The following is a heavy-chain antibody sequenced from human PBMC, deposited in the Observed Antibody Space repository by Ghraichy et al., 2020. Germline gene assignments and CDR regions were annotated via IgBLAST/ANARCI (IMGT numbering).Heavy chain of an antibody. D-gene: IGHD2-8*01. J-gene: IGHJ3*02. Sequence: LSLTCAASGFTFNNYAMSWVRQARGKGLEWVSLIIGSGTDTFYADSVKGRFTISRDNSRNTLFLQMNGLRTEDTALYYCARRHCTISYCDAFDIWGQGTMVTVSS. CDR1: GFTFNNYA. CDR2: IIGSGTDT. CDR3: ARRHCTISYCDAFDI. V-gene: IGHV3-23*01.